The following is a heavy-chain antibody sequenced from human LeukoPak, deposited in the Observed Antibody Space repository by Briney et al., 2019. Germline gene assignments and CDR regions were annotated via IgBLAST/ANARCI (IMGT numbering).Heavy chain of an antibody. J-gene: IGHJ4*02. CDR1: GGSISSYY. D-gene: IGHD1-26*01. V-gene: IGHV4-59*08. CDR3: ASLGGYQGGNFDY. Sequence: SETLSLTCTVSGGSISSYYWSWIRQPPGKGLEWIGYIYYSGSTNYNPSLKSRVTISVDTSKNQFSLRLSSVTAADTAMYYCASLGGYQGGNFDYWGQGTLLTVSS. CDR2: IYYSGST.